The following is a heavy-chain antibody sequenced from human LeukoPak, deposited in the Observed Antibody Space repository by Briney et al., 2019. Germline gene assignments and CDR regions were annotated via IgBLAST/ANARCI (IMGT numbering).Heavy chain of an antibody. J-gene: IGHJ5*02. V-gene: IGHV1-46*01. Sequence: ASVTVSCRGSGFIFTSYYMQWVRQPPGPGLGWVGIGNPRSGSKRYAQEFHGRLTMSRDTSTSTVDMELSSLRSSDTAMYFCARDEREVLIGRSQFNPGGQGTLVTVSP. D-gene: IGHD2/OR15-2a*01. CDR2: GNPRSGSK. CDR1: GFIFTSYY. CDR3: ARDEREVLIGRSQFNP.